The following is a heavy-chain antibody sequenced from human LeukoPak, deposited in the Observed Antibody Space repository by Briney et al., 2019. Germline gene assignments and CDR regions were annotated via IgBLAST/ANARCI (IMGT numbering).Heavy chain of an antibody. Sequence: SETLSLTCTVSGGSISSNTYYWGWIRQPPGKGLEWIGSINYSGSTFYNPSLKSRVTISVDTSKNQFSLILSSVTAADTAVYFCARGPYSYDSSGAFDIWGQGTMVTVSS. CDR3: ARGPYSYDSSGAFDI. CDR1: GGSISSNTYY. J-gene: IGHJ3*02. D-gene: IGHD3-22*01. CDR2: INYSGST. V-gene: IGHV4-39*01.